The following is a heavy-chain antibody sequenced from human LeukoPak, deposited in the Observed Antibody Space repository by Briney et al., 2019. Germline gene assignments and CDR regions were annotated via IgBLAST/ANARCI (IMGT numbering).Heavy chain of an antibody. CDR2: INHSGST. J-gene: IGHJ5*01. D-gene: IGHD6-25*01. CDR3: ARIQEAAAVNWFDS. V-gene: IGHV4-34*01. Sequence: SETLSLTCAVYGGSFNGYYWSWIRQPPGKGLEWIGEINHSGSTNYNSPLKSRVTMSVDTSKNQFSLKVTSVTAADTAVYYCARIQEAAAVNWFDSWGQGILVTVSS. CDR1: GGSFNGYY.